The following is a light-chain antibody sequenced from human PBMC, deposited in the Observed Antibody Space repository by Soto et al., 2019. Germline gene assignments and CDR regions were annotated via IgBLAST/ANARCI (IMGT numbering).Light chain of an antibody. CDR3: CSYAGSTNFDV. V-gene: IGLV2-23*02. CDR2: EVS. Sequence: QSVLTQPASVSGSPGQSITISCTGTSSDVGNYNLVSWYQQHPGKAPKLMIYEVSERPSGVSNRFSGSKSGNTASLTISGLQAEDEADYYCCSYAGSTNFDVFGTGTKLTVL. J-gene: IGLJ1*01. CDR1: SSDVGNYNL.